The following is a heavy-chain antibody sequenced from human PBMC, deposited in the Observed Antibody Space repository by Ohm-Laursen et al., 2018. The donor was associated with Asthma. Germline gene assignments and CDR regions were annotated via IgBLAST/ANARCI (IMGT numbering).Heavy chain of an antibody. D-gene: IGHD2-15*01. V-gene: IGHV1-69*13. Sequence: SSVKVSCKSSGGTFTNYVIGWVRQAPGQGLEWMGGTNSVFATTDYGQKFRGRVTITADESTATVYMELSSLRSDDTALYYCGRKRGSCISSTCYSLDFWGQGTLITVSS. CDR2: TNSVFATT. J-gene: IGHJ4*02. CDR3: GRKRGSCISSTCYSLDF. CDR1: GGTFTNYV.